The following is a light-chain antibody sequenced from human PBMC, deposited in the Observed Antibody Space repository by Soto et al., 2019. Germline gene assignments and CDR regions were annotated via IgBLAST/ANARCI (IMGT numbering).Light chain of an antibody. CDR1: QSVGTN. CDR2: AAS. CDR3: QQRSNGLT. Sequence: ETVLTQSPATLPLSPGERATLSCRASQSVGTNLAWFQQKSGQAPRLLIYAASYRATGIPARFSGSGSGTDFTLTISSLEPEDFAVYYCQQRSNGLTFGGGTKVEIK. J-gene: IGKJ4*01. V-gene: IGKV3-11*01.